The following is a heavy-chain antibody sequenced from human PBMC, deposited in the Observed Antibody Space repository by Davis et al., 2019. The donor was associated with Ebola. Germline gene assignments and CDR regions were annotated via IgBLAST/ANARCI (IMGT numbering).Heavy chain of an antibody. Sequence: ASVKVSCKASGYIFTTYAMHWVRQAPGQRLEWMGWVHGGNGNTKYSQKFQGRVTMTRDTSTSTVYMELSSLRSEDTAVYYCAREIVVVVAVTGYYYYGMDVWGKGTTVTVSS. J-gene: IGHJ6*04. D-gene: IGHD2-15*01. CDR3: AREIVVVVAVTGYYYYGMDV. CDR2: VHGGNGNT. CDR1: GYIFTTYA. V-gene: IGHV1-3*01.